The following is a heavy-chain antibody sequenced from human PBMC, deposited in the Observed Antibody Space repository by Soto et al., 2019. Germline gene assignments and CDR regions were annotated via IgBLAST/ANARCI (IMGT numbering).Heavy chain of an antibody. Sequence: QGQLVESGGGVVQPGTSLRLSCEASGFIFSRYGMHWVRQAPGKGLEWVAVISYDGSNKYYAESVKGRFIISRDKFENTLYLQMNSRRAEVTAGYYCAKELVSGKHYYYYAMAVWGQGTTVTVSS. CDR1: GFIFSRYG. V-gene: IGHV3-30*18. D-gene: IGHD3-10*01. CDR3: AKELVSGKHYYYYAMAV. J-gene: IGHJ6*02. CDR2: ISYDGSNK.